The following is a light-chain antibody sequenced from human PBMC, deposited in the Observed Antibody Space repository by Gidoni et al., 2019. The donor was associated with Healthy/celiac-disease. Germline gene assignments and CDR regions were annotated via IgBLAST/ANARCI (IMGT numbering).Light chain of an antibody. V-gene: IGKV1-39*01. Sequence: DIRMTQSPSSLSASVGDRVTITCRASQSISSYLFLYQQKPVKAPKLLIYASSSLQSGVPSRLSCSGSGTDFTLTISSLRPEAFATYSCQQSYSTPPSTFGQGTKVEIK. J-gene: IGKJ1*01. CDR3: QQSYSTPPST. CDR1: QSISSY. CDR2: ASS.